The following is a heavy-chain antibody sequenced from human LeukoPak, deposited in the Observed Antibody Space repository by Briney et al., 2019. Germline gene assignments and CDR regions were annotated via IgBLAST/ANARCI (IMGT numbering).Heavy chain of an antibody. CDR3: ARGTYSGYDYYYYYFMDV. J-gene: IGHJ6*03. D-gene: IGHD5-12*01. CDR1: GYTFTDYF. Sequence: ASVKVSCKASGYTFTDYFMHWVRQAPGQGLEWMGWMNPNSGNTGYAQKFQGRVTMTRNTSRSTAYMELSSLRSEDTAVYYCARGTYSGYDYYYYYFMDVWGKGTTVTISS. CDR2: MNPNSGNT. V-gene: IGHV1-8*02.